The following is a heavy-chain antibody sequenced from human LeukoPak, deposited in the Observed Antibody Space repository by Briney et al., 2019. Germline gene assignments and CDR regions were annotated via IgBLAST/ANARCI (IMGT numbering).Heavy chain of an antibody. Sequence: SETLSLTCAVYGGSFSGYYWSWIRQPPGKGLEWIGEINHSGSTNYNPPLKSRVTISVDTSKNQFSLTLSSVPAAVTAVYYCATSYCGGDCYSRTGDYWGQGTLVTVSS. D-gene: IGHD2-21*02. CDR2: INHSGST. V-gene: IGHV4-34*01. CDR1: GGSFSGYY. J-gene: IGHJ4*02. CDR3: ATSYCGGDCYSRTGDY.